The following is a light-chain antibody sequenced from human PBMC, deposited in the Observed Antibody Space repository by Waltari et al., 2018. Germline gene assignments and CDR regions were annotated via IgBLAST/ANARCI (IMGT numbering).Light chain of an antibody. Sequence: QSALTQPASVSGSPGQSITISCTGTSSDVGGYNYVSWYQQHPGKAPKLIIFDVSDRPSGVPNRFSGSKSGNTASLTISGLQAEDEADYYCSSYIGSSTLELFGGGTSLTVL. CDR2: DVS. CDR1: SSDVGGYNY. V-gene: IGLV2-14*03. CDR3: SSYIGSSTLEL. J-gene: IGLJ2*01.